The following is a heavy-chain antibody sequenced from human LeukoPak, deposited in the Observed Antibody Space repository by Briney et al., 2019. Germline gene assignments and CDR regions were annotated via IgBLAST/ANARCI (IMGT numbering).Heavy chain of an antibody. CDR3: AKGVLGAGSLLEYFQH. Sequence: GGSLRLSCAASGFAFRNYDMIWVRRAPGRGLEWVSGITTDGSGAYYADSVKGRFTVSRDNSENTVFLQMDSLRGEDAAIYYCAKGVLGAGSLLEYFQHWGQGTLVTVSS. D-gene: IGHD3-10*01. V-gene: IGHV3-23*01. J-gene: IGHJ1*01. CDR2: ITTDGSGA. CDR1: GFAFRNYD.